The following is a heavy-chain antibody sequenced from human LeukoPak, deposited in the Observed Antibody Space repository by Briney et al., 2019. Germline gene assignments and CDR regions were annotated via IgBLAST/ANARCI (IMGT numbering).Heavy chain of an antibody. D-gene: IGHD6-25*01. CDR3: ARAYSSVTSFDY. V-gene: IGHV4-61*08. J-gene: IGHJ4*02. Sequence: SETLSLTCAVSGGSISSGGYSWSWIRQPPGKGLEWIGYIYYSGSTNYNPSLKSRVTISVDTSKNQFSLKLSPVTAADTAVYYCARAYSSVTSFDYWGQGTLVTVSS. CDR1: GGSISSGGYS. CDR2: IYYSGST.